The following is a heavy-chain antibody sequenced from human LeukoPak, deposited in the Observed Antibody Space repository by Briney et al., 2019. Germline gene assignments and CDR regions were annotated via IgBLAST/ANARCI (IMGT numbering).Heavy chain of an antibody. CDR1: GFTFSSYN. CDR3: ARDRPHYDILTGDYYYYYGMDV. CDR2: ISSSSSYI. J-gene: IGHJ6*02. V-gene: IGHV3-21*01. Sequence: GGSLRLSCAASGFTFSSYNMNWVRQAPGKGLEWVSSISSSSSYIYYADSVKGRFTISRDNAKNSLYLQMNSLRAEDTAVYYCARDRPHYDILTGDYYYYYGMDVWGQGTTVTVSS. D-gene: IGHD3-9*01.